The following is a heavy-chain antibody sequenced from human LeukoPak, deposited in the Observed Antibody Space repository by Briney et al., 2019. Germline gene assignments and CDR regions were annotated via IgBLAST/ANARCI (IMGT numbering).Heavy chain of an antibody. V-gene: IGHV4-59*08. CDR1: GGSVSSYY. CDR3: ARHGTISSESYFDY. D-gene: IGHD1-14*01. J-gene: IGHJ4*02. CDR2: IHNSGRT. Sequence: PSDTLSLTCSVSGGSVSSYYWSWIRQSPGKGLEWIGYIHNSGRTNYNPSLKSRVTGFVDTSKNQVSLRLSSVTAADTAVYYCARHGTISSESYFDYWGQGALVTVSS.